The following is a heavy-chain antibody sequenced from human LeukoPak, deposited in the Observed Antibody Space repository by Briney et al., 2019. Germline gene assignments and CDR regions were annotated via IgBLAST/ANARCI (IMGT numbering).Heavy chain of an antibody. V-gene: IGHV3-23*01. CDR2: ITTSGGST. J-gene: IGHJ6*02. CDR3: AKWRGHEDV. Sequence: PGGSLRLSCAASGFTFSNYAMSWVRQAPGKGLEWISSITTSGGSTFYADSVKGRFTISRDNSKNTLYLQMNSLRAEDTAVYYCAKWRGHEDVWGQGTTVTVSS. CDR1: GFTFSNYA. D-gene: IGHD3-3*01.